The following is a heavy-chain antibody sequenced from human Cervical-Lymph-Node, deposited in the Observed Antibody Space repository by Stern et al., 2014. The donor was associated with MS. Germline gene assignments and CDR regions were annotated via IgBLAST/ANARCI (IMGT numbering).Heavy chain of an antibody. Sequence: EVQLVESGPEVKKPGESLRISCKASGYRFPVFWIGWVRQMSGRGLEWMGIIYPGDAETRYSPSFQGQVTMSVDLSTTTAYLQWRSLKASDTAIYYCARRDMSTTRYFDSWGQGTLVTVPS. V-gene: IGHV5-51*01. CDR3: ARRDMSTTRYFDS. CDR2: IYPGDAET. D-gene: IGHD5-24*01. CDR1: GYRFPVFW. J-gene: IGHJ4*02.